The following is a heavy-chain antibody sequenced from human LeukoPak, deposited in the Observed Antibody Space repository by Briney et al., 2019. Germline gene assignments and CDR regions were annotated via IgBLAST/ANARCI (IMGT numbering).Heavy chain of an antibody. CDR3: ARVSYPTYYYDSSGYSIEFDY. CDR1: GYTFTSYG. V-gene: IGHV1-18*01. CDR2: ISAYNGNT. Sequence: ASVKVSCKASGYTFTSYGISWVRQAPGQGLEWMGWISAYNGNTNYAQKLQGRVTMTTDTSTSTAYMELRSLRSDDTAVYYCARVSYPTYYYDSSGYSIEFDYWGQGTLVTVSS. D-gene: IGHD3-22*01. J-gene: IGHJ4*02.